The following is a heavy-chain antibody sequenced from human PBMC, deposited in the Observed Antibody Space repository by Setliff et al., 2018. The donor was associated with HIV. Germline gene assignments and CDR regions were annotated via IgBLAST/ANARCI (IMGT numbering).Heavy chain of an antibody. CDR2: IYPGDSDT. V-gene: IGHV5-51*01. Sequence: GESLKISCKGAGYSSTRNWIGWMRQMPGKGLEWMGIIYPGDSDTRYSPSFQGQVTISADRSISTAYLQWRSLKASDTAMYYCARQGEVTAVAPFNNFYMDVWGKGTAVTVSS. CDR1: GYSSTRNW. J-gene: IGHJ6*03. D-gene: IGHD2-21*02. CDR3: ARQGEVTAVAPFNNFYMDV.